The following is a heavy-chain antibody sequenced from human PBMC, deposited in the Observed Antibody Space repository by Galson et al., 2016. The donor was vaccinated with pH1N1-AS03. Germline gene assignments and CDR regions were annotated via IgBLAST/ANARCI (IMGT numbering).Heavy chain of an antibody. CDR1: GDSITSSYSY. Sequence: LSLTCTVSGDSITSSYSYWGWIRQPPGKGLEWIGNIYYSGRTYYNSSLTSRVTISIDTSKNQLSLKLTSVTAADTAVYYCARRPTGLDYWGQGSLVTVSS. J-gene: IGHJ4*02. V-gene: IGHV4-39*01. CDR2: IYYSGRT. CDR3: ARRPTGLDY.